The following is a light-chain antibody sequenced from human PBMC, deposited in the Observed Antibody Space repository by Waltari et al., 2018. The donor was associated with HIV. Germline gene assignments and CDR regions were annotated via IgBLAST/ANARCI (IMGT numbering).Light chain of an antibody. V-gene: IGLV2-23*01. CDR3: CSYAGSSLYV. CDR2: EGS. CDR1: SSDVGSYNL. Sequence: QSALNQPASVSGSPGQSLTISCTGTSSDVGSYNLVSWYQQHPGKAPKLMIYEGSKRPSGVSNRFSGSKSGNTASLTISGLQAEDEADYYCCSYAGSSLYVFGTGTKVTVL. J-gene: IGLJ1*01.